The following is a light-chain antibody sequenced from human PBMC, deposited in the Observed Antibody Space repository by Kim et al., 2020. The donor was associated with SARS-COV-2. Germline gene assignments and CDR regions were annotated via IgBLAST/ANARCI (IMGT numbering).Light chain of an antibody. CDR1: QSVNSD. CDR2: AAS. V-gene: IGKV3-15*01. J-gene: IGKJ2*01. Sequence: EIVMTQSPATLSVSPGDRATLSCRASQSVNSDSAWYQQKPGQAPRLLMYAASTRASGIPARFSGSGSGTEFTLTICSLQSEDFAVYYCQQYNSWPYTFGQGTKLEI. CDR3: QQYNSWPYT.